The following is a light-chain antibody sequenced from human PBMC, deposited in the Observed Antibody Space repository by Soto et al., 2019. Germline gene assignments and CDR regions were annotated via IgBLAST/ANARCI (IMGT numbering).Light chain of an antibody. Sequence: EIVMTQSPDTLFVSLGEGATLSWRASQSVSSHLAWYQHKPGQAPRLLIYGASTRASGIPARFSGSGSETGFTLTISSLQSEDSAVYYCQQYHNWPPITFGQGTRLEIK. J-gene: IGKJ5*01. V-gene: IGKV3-15*01. CDR3: QQYHNWPPIT. CDR2: GAS. CDR1: QSVSSH.